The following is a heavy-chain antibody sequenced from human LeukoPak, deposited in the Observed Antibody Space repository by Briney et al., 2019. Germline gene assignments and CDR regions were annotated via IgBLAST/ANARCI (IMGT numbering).Heavy chain of an antibody. Sequence: ASVKVSYKASGGTFSSYAISWVRQAPGQGLEWMGGIIPIFGTANYAQKFQGRVTITADESTSTAYMELSSLRSEDTAVYYCARSERDDGNDAFDIWGQGTMVTVSS. D-gene: IGHD1-26*01. V-gene: IGHV1-69*13. J-gene: IGHJ3*02. CDR2: IIPIFGTA. CDR1: GGTFSSYA. CDR3: ARSERDDGNDAFDI.